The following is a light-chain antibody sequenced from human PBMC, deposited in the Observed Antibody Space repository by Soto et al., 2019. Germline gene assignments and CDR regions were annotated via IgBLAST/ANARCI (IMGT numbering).Light chain of an antibody. CDR2: GAS. CDR1: QRVSSSY. J-gene: IGKJ2*02. V-gene: IGKV3-20*01. Sequence: EIVLTQSPGTLSLSPGERVTLSCRASQRVSSSYLAWYRHKPGQAPRLLIYGASTRATGIPDSVSGSGSGTDFTLTISRLEPEDFAVYYCQQYGSSPCTFGQGTKLEIK. CDR3: QQYGSSPCT.